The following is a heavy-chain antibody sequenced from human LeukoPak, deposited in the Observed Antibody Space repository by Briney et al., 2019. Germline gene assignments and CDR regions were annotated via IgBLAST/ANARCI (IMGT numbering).Heavy chain of an antibody. D-gene: IGHD2-15*01. V-gene: IGHV4-39*01. Sequence: SETLSLTCTVSGGSISSSSYYWGWIRQPPGKGLEWIGSMYYSGNTYYNSPLKSRVTISVDTSKNQFSLKLSSVTAADTAVYYCARQYCSGGSCYLLFDYWGQGTLVTVSS. CDR2: MYYSGNT. CDR3: ARQYCSGGSCYLLFDY. CDR1: GGSISSSSYY. J-gene: IGHJ4*02.